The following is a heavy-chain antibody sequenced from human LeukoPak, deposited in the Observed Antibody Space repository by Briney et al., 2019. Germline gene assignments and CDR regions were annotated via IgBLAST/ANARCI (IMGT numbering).Heavy chain of an antibody. CDR2: INPSGGST. V-gene: IGHV1-46*01. Sequence: GASVKVSCKASGYTFTSYYMHWVRQAPGQGLEWMGIINPSGGSTSYAQKFQGRVTMTRDTSTSTVYMELSSLRSEDTAVYYCARGLYHYDSSGYGMDVWGQGTTVTVSS. CDR1: GYTFTSYY. CDR3: ARGLYHYDSSGYGMDV. J-gene: IGHJ6*02. D-gene: IGHD3-22*01.